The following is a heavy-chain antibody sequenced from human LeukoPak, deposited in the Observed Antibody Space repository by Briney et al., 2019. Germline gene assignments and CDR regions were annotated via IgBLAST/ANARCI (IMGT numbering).Heavy chain of an antibody. CDR2: ISGSGGST. CDR1: GFTFSSYA. J-gene: IGHJ3*02. Sequence: PGGSLRLSCAASGFTFSSYAMSWVRQAPGKGLEWVSAISGSGGSTYYADSVKGRFTISRDNAKNSLYLQMNSLRAEDTALYHCARSRIVVADDAFDIWGQGTMVTVSS. V-gene: IGHV3-23*01. D-gene: IGHD6-19*01. CDR3: ARSRIVVADDAFDI.